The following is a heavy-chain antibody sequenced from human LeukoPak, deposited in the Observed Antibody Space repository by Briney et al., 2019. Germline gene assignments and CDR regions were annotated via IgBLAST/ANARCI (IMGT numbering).Heavy chain of an antibody. CDR2: IDPSDSYT. CDR3: ARRDVGFSDGMDV. Sequence: GKSLKISCKGSGDTFTSYWISWVRQMPGKGLEWMGRIDPSDSYTNYSPSFQGHVTISADKSISTAYLQWSSLKASDTAIYYCARRDVGFSDGMDVWGQGTTVTVSS. D-gene: IGHD2-15*01. CDR1: GDTFTSYW. J-gene: IGHJ6*02. V-gene: IGHV5-10-1*01.